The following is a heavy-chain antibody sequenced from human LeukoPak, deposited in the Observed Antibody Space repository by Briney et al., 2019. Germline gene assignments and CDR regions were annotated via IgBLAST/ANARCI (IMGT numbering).Heavy chain of an antibody. V-gene: IGHV4-59*01. CDR3: ARAGRYCSGGSCYPNWFDP. J-gene: IGHJ5*02. Sequence: SETLSLTCTVSGGSISSYYWSWIRQPPGKGLEWIGYIYYSGSTNYNPFLKSRVTISVDTSKNQFSLKLSSVTAADTAVYYCARAGRYCSGGSCYPNWFDPWGQGTLVTVSS. CDR1: GGSISSYY. D-gene: IGHD2-15*01. CDR2: IYYSGST.